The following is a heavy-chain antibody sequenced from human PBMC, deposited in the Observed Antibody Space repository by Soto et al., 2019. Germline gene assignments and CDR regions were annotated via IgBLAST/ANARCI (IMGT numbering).Heavy chain of an antibody. Sequence: EASVKVSCKASGYTFTSYAMHWVRQAPGQRLEWMGWINAGNGNTKYSQKFQGRVTITRDTSASTAYMELSSLRSEDTAVYYCARGYAGLLWFGELLSPFDYWGQGTLVTV. J-gene: IGHJ4*02. CDR2: INAGNGNT. CDR3: ARGYAGLLWFGELLSPFDY. D-gene: IGHD3-10*01. V-gene: IGHV1-3*01. CDR1: GYTFTSYA.